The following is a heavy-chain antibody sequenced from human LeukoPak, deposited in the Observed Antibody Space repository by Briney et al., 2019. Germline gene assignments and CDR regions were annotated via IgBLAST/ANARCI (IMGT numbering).Heavy chain of an antibody. J-gene: IGHJ4*02. V-gene: IGHV3-11*03. Sequence: GGSLRLSCAASGLNFSDYYLSRIRQAPGKGLEWISYISGNSVHTAYADSVKGRFAISRDNAKDSQYLQMNSLRAEDTAVYYCATKKDDYFDYWGQGTLVTVSS. CDR1: GLNFSDYY. CDR2: ISGNSVHT. CDR3: ATKKDDYFDY.